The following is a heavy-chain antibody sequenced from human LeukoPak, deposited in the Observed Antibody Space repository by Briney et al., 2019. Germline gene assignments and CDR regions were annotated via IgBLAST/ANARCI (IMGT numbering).Heavy chain of an antibody. CDR2: IKQDGSEK. Sequence: PGGSLRLSCAASGFTLSSYAMSWVRQAPGKGLEWVANIKQDGSEKYYVDSVKGRFTISRDNSKNTLYLQMNSLRAEDTAVYYCARGGSYLSAFDIWGQGTMVTVSS. CDR3: ARGGSYLSAFDI. D-gene: IGHD1-26*01. V-gene: IGHV3-7*03. CDR1: GFTLSSYA. J-gene: IGHJ3*02.